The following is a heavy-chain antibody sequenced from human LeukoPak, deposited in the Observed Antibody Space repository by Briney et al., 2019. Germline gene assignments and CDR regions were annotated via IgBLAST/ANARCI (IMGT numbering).Heavy chain of an antibody. CDR3: ARERIDYYGSGSYSIDY. V-gene: IGHV1-46*01. Sequence: ASVMVSCKASGYTFTSYYMHWVRQAPGQGLEWMGIINPSGGSTSYAQKFQGRVTTTRDTSTSTVYMELSSLRSEDTVVYYCARERIDYYGSGSYSIDYWGQGTLVTVSS. D-gene: IGHD3-10*01. CDR2: INPSGGST. J-gene: IGHJ4*02. CDR1: GYTFTSYY.